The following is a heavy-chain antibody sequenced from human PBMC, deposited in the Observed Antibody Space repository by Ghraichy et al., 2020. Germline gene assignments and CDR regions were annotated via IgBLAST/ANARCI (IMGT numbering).Heavy chain of an antibody. CDR1: GFTFSNCG. CDR3: TRAGTQTGGNSGDDY. J-gene: IGHJ4*02. Sequence: SCAASGFTFSNCGMSWVRQAPGRGLEWVAAINDNGHYTYYADSVKGRFTISRDNSKNTLYLEMNSLRAEDTAVYYCTRAGTQTGGNSGDDYWGQGTLVTVSS. CDR2: INDNGHYT. D-gene: IGHD4-23*01. V-gene: IGHV3-23*01.